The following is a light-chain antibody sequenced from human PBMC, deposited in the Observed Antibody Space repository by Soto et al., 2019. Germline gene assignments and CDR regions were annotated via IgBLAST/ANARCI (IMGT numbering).Light chain of an antibody. CDR2: DVS. Sequence: QSVLTQPASVSGSPGQSIAISCTGTNSDVGGSSYVSWYQQHPGMAPKLLIYDVSSRPSGISNRFSGSKSGNTASLTISGLQAEDEADYYCSSYTTSITYGFGTGTKVTVL. CDR3: SSYTTSITYG. J-gene: IGLJ1*01. V-gene: IGLV2-14*03. CDR1: NSDVGGSSY.